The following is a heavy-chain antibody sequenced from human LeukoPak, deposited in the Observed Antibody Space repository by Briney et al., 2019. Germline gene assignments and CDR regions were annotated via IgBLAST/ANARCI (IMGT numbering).Heavy chain of an antibody. CDR1: GGSFSGYY. Sequence: SETLSLTCAVYGGSFSGYYWSWIRQPPGKGLEWIGYIYYSGSTNYNPSLKSRVTISVDTSKNQFSLKLSSVTAADTAVYYCARDRLRGEHGDWGQGTLVTVSS. CDR3: ARDRLRGEHGD. V-gene: IGHV4-59*01. J-gene: IGHJ4*02. CDR2: IYYSGST. D-gene: IGHD4-23*01.